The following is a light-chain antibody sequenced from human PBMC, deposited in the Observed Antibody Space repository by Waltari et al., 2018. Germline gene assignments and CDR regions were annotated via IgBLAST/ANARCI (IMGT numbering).Light chain of an antibody. CDR2: DVT. J-gene: IGLJ1*01. V-gene: IGLV2-14*03. CDR1: SSDVGGNHY. Sequence: QSALTQPASVSGSPGQSITISCTGTSSDVGGNHYVSWYQQHPDKAPKLLIYDVTNRPSWVAILFSGSKSGNPASLIISGLQAEYEADYYCSSYSSSGTLYVFGSGTKVTVL. CDR3: SSYSSSGTLYV.